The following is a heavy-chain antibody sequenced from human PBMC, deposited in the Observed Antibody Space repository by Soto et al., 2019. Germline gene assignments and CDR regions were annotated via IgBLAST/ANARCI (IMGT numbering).Heavy chain of an antibody. CDR2: IIPIFGTA. CDR1: GGTFSSYA. D-gene: IGHD3-22*01. J-gene: IGHJ2*01. V-gene: IGHV1-69*01. CDR3: ATQEGEMYYDSSYWYFDL. Sequence: QVQLVQSGAEVKKPGSSVKVSCKASGGTFSSYAISWVRQAPGQVLEWMGGIIPIFGTANYAQKFQGRVTITADESTSTAYMELSSLRSEDTAVYYCATQEGEMYYDSSYWYFDLWGRGTLVTVST.